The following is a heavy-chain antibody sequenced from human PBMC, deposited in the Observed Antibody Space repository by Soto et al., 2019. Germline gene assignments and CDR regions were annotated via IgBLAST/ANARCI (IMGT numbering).Heavy chain of an antibody. CDR2: ISTSSSTI. V-gene: IGHV3-48*01. Sequence: EVQLVESGGGLVQPGGSLRLSCAASGFTLGSYSMNWVRQAPGNGLEWLSYISTSSSTINYADSVKGRFTISRDNAKNSLYLQMNSLRAEDTAVYYCAKTPPPYDSDYAPEYFQHWGQGTLVTVSS. J-gene: IGHJ1*01. D-gene: IGHD4-4*01. CDR3: AKTPPPYDSDYAPEYFQH. CDR1: GFTLGSYS.